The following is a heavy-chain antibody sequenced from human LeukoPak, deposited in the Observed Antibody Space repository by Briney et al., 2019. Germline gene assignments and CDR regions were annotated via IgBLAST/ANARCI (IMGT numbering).Heavy chain of an antibody. D-gene: IGHD3-9*01. Sequence: ASVKVSCKASGGTFSSYAISWVRQAPGQGLEWMGGIIPIFGTVNYAQKFQGRVTITADKSTSTAYMELSSLRSEDTAVYYCAREGDILTGYTLDYWGQGTLVTVSS. CDR3: AREGDILTGYTLDY. CDR2: IIPIFGTV. J-gene: IGHJ4*02. CDR1: GGTFSSYA. V-gene: IGHV1-69*06.